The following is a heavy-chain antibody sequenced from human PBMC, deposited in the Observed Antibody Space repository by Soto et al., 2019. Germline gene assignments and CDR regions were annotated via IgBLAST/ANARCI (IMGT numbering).Heavy chain of an antibody. Sequence: GGSLRLSCAASGFTFSSYAMSWVRQAPGKGLEWVSIISGSDTTFYADSVKGRFIISRDDSKDTLYLQMDSLRDEDTAVYYCAKRTSGFYPFDSWGQGTLVTVSS. CDR3: AKRTSGFYPFDS. CDR2: ISGSDTT. CDR1: GFTFSSYA. D-gene: IGHD3-22*01. J-gene: IGHJ4*02. V-gene: IGHV3-23*01.